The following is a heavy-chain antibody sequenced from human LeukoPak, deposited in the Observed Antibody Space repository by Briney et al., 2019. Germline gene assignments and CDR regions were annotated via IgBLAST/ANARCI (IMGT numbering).Heavy chain of an antibody. Sequence: GESLEISCKGSGYSFTSYWIGWVRQMPGKGLGWMGIIYPGDSDTRFSPSFQGQVTISADKSISTAYLQWSSLKASDTAMYYCARQRYPRDAFDIWGQGTMVTVSS. D-gene: IGHD1-1*01. CDR1: GYSFTSYW. J-gene: IGHJ3*02. V-gene: IGHV5-51*01. CDR3: ARQRYPRDAFDI. CDR2: IYPGDSDT.